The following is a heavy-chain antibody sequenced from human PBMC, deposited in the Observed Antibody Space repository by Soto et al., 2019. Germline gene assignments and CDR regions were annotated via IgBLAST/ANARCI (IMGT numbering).Heavy chain of an antibody. Sequence: QVQLVQSGAEVKKPGSSVKVSCKASGGTFSSYAISWVRQAPGQGLEWMGGIIPIFGTANYAQKFQGRVTITADETTSTAYMELSSLRSDDTAVYYCARDDMNYGDAGSSGWGLSPRYYGMDVWGQGTTVTVSS. D-gene: IGHD6-19*01. CDR1: GGTFSSYA. V-gene: IGHV1-69*12. CDR2: IIPIFGTA. J-gene: IGHJ6*02. CDR3: ARDDMNYGDAGSSGWGLSPRYYGMDV.